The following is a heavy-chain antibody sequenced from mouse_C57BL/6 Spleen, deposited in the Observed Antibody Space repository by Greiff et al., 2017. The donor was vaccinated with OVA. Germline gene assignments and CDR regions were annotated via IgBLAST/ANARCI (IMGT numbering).Heavy chain of an antibody. CDR1: GYSFTGYY. Sequence: EVQGVESGPELVKPGASVKISCKASGYSFTGYYMNWVKQSPEKSLEWIGEINPSTGGTTYNQKFKAKATLTVDKSSSTAYMQLKSLTSEDSAVYYWARVGELRDYAMDYWGQGTSVTVSS. V-gene: IGHV1-42*01. J-gene: IGHJ4*01. D-gene: IGHD2-10*02. CDR3: ARVGELRDYAMDY. CDR2: INPSTGGT.